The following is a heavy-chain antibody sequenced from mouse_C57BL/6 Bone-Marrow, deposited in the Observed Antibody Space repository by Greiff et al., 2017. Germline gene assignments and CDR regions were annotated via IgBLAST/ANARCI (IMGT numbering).Heavy chain of an antibody. Sequence: EVHLVESGPGLVKPSQSLSLTCSVTGSSITSGYYWNWIRQFPGNKLEWMGYISYDGSNNYNPSPKNRISITRAPSKNQFFLKLNSVTTEDTATYYCAILYYGYAMDYWGQGTSVTVSS. CDR3: AILYYGYAMDY. D-gene: IGHD1-1*01. CDR1: GSSITSGYY. V-gene: IGHV3-6*01. J-gene: IGHJ4*01. CDR2: ISYDGSN.